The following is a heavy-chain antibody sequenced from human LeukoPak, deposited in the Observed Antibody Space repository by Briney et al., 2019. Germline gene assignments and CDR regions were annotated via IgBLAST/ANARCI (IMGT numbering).Heavy chain of an antibody. CDR2: IYSGGST. CDR3: AKDRVNGNNIYDPFDL. D-gene: IGHD1/OR15-1a*01. Sequence: GGSLRLSCAASGFTVSSNYMSWVRQAPGKGLEWVSVIYSGGSTYYADSVKSRFTISRDNSKNTLYLQMNSLRAEDTAGYYCAKDRVNGNNIYDPFDLWGQGTMVTVSS. J-gene: IGHJ3*01. CDR1: GFTVSSNY. V-gene: IGHV3-53*01.